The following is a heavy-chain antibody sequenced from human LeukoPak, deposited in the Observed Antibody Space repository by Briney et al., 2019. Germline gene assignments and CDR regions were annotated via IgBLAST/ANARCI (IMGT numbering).Heavy chain of an antibody. V-gene: IGHV4-39*07. CDR1: GGSISSSSYY. CDR3: ARGRVAVAGTDY. J-gene: IGHJ4*02. D-gene: IGHD6-19*01. Sequence: SETLSLTCTVSGGSISSSSYYWGWIRQPPGKGPEWIGSIYYSGSTYYNPSLKSRVTISVNTSKNQFSLKLSSVTAADTAVYYCARGRVAVAGTDYWGQGTLVTVSS. CDR2: IYYSGST.